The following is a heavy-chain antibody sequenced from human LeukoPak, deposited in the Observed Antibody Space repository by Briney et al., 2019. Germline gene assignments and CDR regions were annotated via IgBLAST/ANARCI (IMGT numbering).Heavy chain of an antibody. Sequence: PGGSLRLSCAASGFTFSSYAMSWVRQAPGKGLEWVSAISGSGGSTYYADSVKGRFTISRDNSKNTLYLQMNSLRAEDTAVYYCARAGTYYYDSSGYYWRWGQGTLVTVSS. CDR1: GFTFSSYA. CDR2: ISGSGGST. D-gene: IGHD3-22*01. J-gene: IGHJ4*02. V-gene: IGHV3-23*01. CDR3: ARAGTYYYDSSGYYWR.